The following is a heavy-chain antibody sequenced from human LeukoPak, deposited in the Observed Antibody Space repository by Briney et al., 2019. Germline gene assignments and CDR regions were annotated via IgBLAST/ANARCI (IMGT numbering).Heavy chain of an antibody. CDR3: AKDRSSGWYASLLYFDC. D-gene: IGHD6-19*01. Sequence: GGSLRLSCAASGFTFSSFAMSWVRQAPGKGLEWVSAISGSGGSTYYADSVKGRFTISRDNSKNTLYVQMNSLRAEDTAVYYCAKDRSSGWYASLLYFDCWGQGTLVTVSS. CDR2: ISGSGGST. V-gene: IGHV3-23*01. J-gene: IGHJ4*02. CDR1: GFTFSSFA.